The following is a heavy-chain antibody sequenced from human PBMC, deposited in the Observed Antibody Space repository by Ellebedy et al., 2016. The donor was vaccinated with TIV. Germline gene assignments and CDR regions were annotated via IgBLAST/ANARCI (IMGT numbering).Heavy chain of an antibody. D-gene: IGHD1-26*01. J-gene: IGHJ4*02. Sequence: SETLSLXXTVSGGSISSGGYHWSWIRQHPEKGLEWLGYIYYSGSTDYNPSLQSRLTISVDTSKNQFSLNLSSVTAADTAVYYCAGSGNFRYFFDSWGLGTLVTVSS. CDR2: IYYSGST. CDR1: GGSISSGGYH. V-gene: IGHV4-31*03. CDR3: AGSGNFRYFFDS.